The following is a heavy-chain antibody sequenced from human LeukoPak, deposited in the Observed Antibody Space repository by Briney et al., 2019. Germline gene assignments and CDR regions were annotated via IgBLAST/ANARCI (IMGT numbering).Heavy chain of an antibody. J-gene: IGHJ5*02. V-gene: IGHV3-30-3*01. CDR2: ISYDGSNK. CDR1: GFTFSSYA. CDR3: ARGAGTSANWFDP. Sequence: AGGSLRLSCAASGFTFSSYAMHWVRQAPGKGLEWVAVISYDGSNKCYADSVKGRFTISRDNSKNTLYLQMNSLRAEDTAVYYCARGAGTSANWFDPWGQGTLVTVSS. D-gene: IGHD3/OR15-3a*01.